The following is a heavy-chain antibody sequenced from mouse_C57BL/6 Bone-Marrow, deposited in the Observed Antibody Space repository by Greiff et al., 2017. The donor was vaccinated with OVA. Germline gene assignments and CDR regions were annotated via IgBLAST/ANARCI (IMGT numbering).Heavy chain of an antibody. CDR1: GYTFTDYY. Sequence: EVQLQQSGPELVKPGASVKISCKASGYTFTDYYMNWVKQSHGKSLEWIGDINPNNGGTSYNQKFKGKATLTVDKSSSTAYMELRSLTSEDSAVYYCARYSKRGGGYWGQGTTLTVSS. CDR2: INPNNGGT. CDR3: ARYSKRGGGY. D-gene: IGHD2-5*01. V-gene: IGHV1-26*01. J-gene: IGHJ2*01.